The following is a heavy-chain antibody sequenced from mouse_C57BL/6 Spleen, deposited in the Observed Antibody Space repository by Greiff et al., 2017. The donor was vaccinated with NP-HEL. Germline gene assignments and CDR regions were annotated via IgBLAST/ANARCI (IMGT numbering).Heavy chain of an antibody. D-gene: IGHD3-3*01. CDR3: ARSRAFAY. V-gene: IGHV1-81*01. CDR1: GYTFTSYG. CDR2: IYPRSGNT. J-gene: IGHJ3*01. Sequence: QVQLKQSGAELARPGASVKLSCKASGYTFTSYGISWVKQRTGQGLEWIGEIYPRSGNTYYNEKFKGKATLTADKSSSTAYMELRSLTSDDSAVYFCARSRAFAYWGQGTLVTVSA.